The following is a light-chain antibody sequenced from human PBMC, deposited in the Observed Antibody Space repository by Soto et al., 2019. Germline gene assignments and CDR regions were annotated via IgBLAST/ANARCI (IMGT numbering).Light chain of an antibody. Sequence: DIQMTQSPSTLSGSVGGRVTITCRASQTISSWLAWYQQKPGKAPKLLIYKASTLKSGVPSRFSGSGSGTEFTLTISSLQPEDFAIYYCQQSYSTPLTFGGGTKVDIK. V-gene: IGKV1-5*03. J-gene: IGKJ4*01. CDR1: QTISSW. CDR3: QQSYSTPLT. CDR2: KAS.